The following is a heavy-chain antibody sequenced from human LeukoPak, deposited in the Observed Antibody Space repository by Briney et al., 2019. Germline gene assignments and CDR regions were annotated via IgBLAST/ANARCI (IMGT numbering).Heavy chain of an antibody. J-gene: IGHJ6*02. V-gene: IGHV5-51*01. CDR1: GYIFPTYW. CDR3: ARMSQEGYYYYGMDV. CDR2: SYPGDSDT. Sequence: GESLRISCKGSGYIFPTYWIAWVRQMSGKGLEWMGSSYPGDSDTRYSPPFQGQVTISADKSFSTAYLQWSSLKASDTSMYYCARMSQEGYYYYGMDVWGQGTTVTVSS. D-gene: IGHD3-16*01.